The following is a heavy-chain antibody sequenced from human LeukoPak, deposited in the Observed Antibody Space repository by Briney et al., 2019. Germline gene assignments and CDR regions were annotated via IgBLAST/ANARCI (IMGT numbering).Heavy chain of an antibody. CDR3: ARGGATMVRGVHGY. CDR1: GGSFSGYY. CDR2: INHSGST. J-gene: IGHJ4*02. V-gene: IGHV4-34*01. Sequence: ASETLSLTCAVYGGSFSGYYWNWIRQPPGKGLEWIGEINHSGSTNYNPSPKSRVTISVDTSKNQFSLKLSSVTAADTAVYYCARGGATMVRGVHGYWGQGTLVTVSS. D-gene: IGHD3-10*01.